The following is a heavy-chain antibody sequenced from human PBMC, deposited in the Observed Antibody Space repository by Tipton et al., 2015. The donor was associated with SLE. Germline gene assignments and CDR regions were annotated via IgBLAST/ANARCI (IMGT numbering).Heavy chain of an antibody. D-gene: IGHD5-24*01. V-gene: IGHV4-59*11. J-gene: IGHJ4*02. CDR3: ARDPDGYNWGYFDY. CDR2: IYYSGST. Sequence: TLSLTCTVSGGSISSHYWSWIRQPPGKGLEWIGYIYYSGSTNYNPSLKSRVTISVDTSKNQFSLKLSSVTAADTAVYYCARDPDGYNWGYFDYWGQGTLVTVSS. CDR1: GGSISSHY.